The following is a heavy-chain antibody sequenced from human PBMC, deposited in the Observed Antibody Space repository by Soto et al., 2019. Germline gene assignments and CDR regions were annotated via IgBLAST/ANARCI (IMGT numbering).Heavy chain of an antibody. CDR2: ISSSGSTI. D-gene: IGHD3-22*01. Sequence: GGSLRLSCAASGFTFSSYEMNWVRQAPGKGLEWVSYISSSGSTIYYADSVKGRLTISRDNAKNSLYLQMNSLRAEDTAVYYCARTMIVVVPIARYYYGMDVWGQGTTVTVSS. V-gene: IGHV3-48*03. CDR1: GFTFSSYE. CDR3: ARTMIVVVPIARYYYGMDV. J-gene: IGHJ6*02.